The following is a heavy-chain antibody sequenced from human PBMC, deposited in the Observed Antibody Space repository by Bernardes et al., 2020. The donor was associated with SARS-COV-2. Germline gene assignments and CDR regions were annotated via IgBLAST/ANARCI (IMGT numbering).Heavy chain of an antibody. CDR3: TRGVEHSGEVVFYYYGFDG. J-gene: IGHJ6*04. D-gene: IGHD5-12*01. CDR1: GDSISSTSYY. Sequence: SETLSLTCAVSGDSISSTSYYWGWFRQPPGKGLEWIGNIFYDGITYYNPSLKSRVTISVDTSKNQFSLKLSSVTAADTDVYYCTRGVEHSGEVVFYYYGFDGWGEGTTVTVAS. CDR2: IFYDGIT. V-gene: IGHV4-39*01.